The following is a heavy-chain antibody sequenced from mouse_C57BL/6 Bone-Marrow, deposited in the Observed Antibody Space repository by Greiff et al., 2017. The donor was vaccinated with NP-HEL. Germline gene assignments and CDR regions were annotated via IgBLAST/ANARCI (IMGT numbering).Heavy chain of an antibody. J-gene: IGHJ3*01. D-gene: IGHD1-1*01. Sequence: EVQLHQSGTVLARPGASVKMSCKTSGYTFTSYWMHWVKQRPGQGLEWIGAIYPGNSDTSYNQKFKGKAKLTAVTSASTAYMELSSLTNEDSAVYYCTRHPYYGSSYGAYWGQGTLVTVSA. CDR3: TRHPYYGSSYGAY. CDR2: IYPGNSDT. CDR1: GYTFTSYW. V-gene: IGHV1-5*01.